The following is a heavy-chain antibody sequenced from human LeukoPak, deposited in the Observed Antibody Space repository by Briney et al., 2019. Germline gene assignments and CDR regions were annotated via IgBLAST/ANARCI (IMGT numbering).Heavy chain of an antibody. V-gene: IGHV4-34*01. CDR1: GGSFSDYY. CDR3: ACMTTVTRKFDY. CDR2: INHSGST. Sequence: SETLSLTCAVYGGSFSDYYWSWIRQPPGKGLEWIGEINHSGSTNYNPSLKSRVTISVDTSKNQFSLKLSSVTAADTAVYYCACMTTVTRKFDYWGQGTLVIVSS. J-gene: IGHJ4*02. D-gene: IGHD4-17*01.